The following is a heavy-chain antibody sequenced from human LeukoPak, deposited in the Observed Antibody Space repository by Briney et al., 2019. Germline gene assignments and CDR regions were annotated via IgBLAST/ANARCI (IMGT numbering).Heavy chain of an antibody. CDR1: GFTFSSYA. Sequence: GGSLRLSCSASGFTFSSYATHWVRQAPGKGLEWVSVIYSGGSTYYADSVKGRFTFSRHNSKNTLYLQMNSLRAEDTAVHYCASGRKRGAFDIWGQGTMVTVSS. D-gene: IGHD1-1*01. CDR2: IYSGGST. J-gene: IGHJ3*02. CDR3: ASGRKRGAFDI. V-gene: IGHV3-53*04.